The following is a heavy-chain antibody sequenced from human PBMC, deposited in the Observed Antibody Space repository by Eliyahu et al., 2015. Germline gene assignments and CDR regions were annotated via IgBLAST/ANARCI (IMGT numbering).Heavy chain of an antibody. CDR2: ISYDGGNK. D-gene: IGHD3-3*01. CDR3: SRDSGGHLENRGHGFDV. J-gene: IGHJ3*01. Sequence: QXQLVESGGGVVQPGRSLRLSXXSAGFXFXNPXMYWVRQAPGKGLEWVATISYDGGNKYYSDSVKGRFTISRDNSKNTLYLQMSSLRVEDTAMYYCSRDSGGHLENRGHGFDVWGQGTMVTVSS. V-gene: IGHV3-30-3*01. CDR1: GFXFXNPX.